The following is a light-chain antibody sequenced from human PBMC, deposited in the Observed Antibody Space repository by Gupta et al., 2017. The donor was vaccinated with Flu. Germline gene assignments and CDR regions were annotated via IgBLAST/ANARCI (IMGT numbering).Light chain of an antibody. J-gene: IGLJ2*01. CDR3: NSRDSTDNHQAV. CDR2: AKN. CDR1: SLRKSY. Sequence: QTVRITCKGDSLRKSYASWYQKKPGQAPVLVIYAKNIRPSGSPDRFSGSSSGNTASLTITGAQAEDEADYYCNSRDSTDNHQAVFGGGTKLTVL. V-gene: IGLV3-19*01.